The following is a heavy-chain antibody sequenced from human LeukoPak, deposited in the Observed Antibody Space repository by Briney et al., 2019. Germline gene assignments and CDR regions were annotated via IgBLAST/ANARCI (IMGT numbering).Heavy chain of an antibody. V-gene: IGHV4-61*02. Sequence: PSQTLSLTCTVSGGSISSGSYYWSWIRQPAGKGLEWIGRIYTSGSTNYNPSLKSRVTISVDTSKNQFSLKLSSVTAADTAVYYCARDRLLVVVAAYGSFDYWGQGTLVTVSS. D-gene: IGHD2-15*01. CDR3: ARDRLLVVVAAYGSFDY. CDR1: GGSISSGSYY. CDR2: IYTSGST. J-gene: IGHJ4*02.